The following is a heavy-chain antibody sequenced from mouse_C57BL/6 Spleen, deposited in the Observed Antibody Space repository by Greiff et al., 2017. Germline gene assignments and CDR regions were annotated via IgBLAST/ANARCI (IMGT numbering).Heavy chain of an antibody. CDR2: IYPGSGST. CDR3: AREGFHYYAMDY. V-gene: IGHV1-55*01. Sequence: VQLQQSGAELVKPGASVKMSCKASGYTFTSYWITWVKQRPGQGLEWIGDIYPGSGSTNYNEKFKSKATLTVDTSSSTAYMQLSSLTSEDSAVYYCAREGFHYYAMDYWGQGTSVTVSS. J-gene: IGHJ4*01. CDR1: GYTFTSYW.